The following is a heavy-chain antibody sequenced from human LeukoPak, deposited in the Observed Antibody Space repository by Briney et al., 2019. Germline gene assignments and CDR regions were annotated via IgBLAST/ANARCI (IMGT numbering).Heavy chain of an antibody. Sequence: SETLSLTCTVSGGSINTYYWSWIRQPPGKGLEWIGFVYYSGRTSYNPSLKSRVTISVDTSKSQFSLRLSSVTAADTAVYYCARGGDYYDSSGYYHFDYWGQGTLVTVSS. D-gene: IGHD3-22*01. CDR2: VYYSGRT. CDR3: ARGGDYYDSSGYYHFDY. J-gene: IGHJ4*02. CDR1: GGSINTYY. V-gene: IGHV4-59*12.